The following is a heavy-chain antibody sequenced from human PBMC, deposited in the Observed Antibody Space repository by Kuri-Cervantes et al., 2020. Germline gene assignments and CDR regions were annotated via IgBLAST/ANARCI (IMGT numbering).Heavy chain of an antibody. CDR3: ARSLVGATTGWFDP. CDR1: GFTFSSYG. V-gene: IGHV3-30*03. Sequence: GESLKISCAASGFTFSSYGMRWVRQAPGKGLEWVAVISYDGSNKYYADSVKGRFTISRDNSKNTLYLQMNSLRAEDTAVYYCARSLVGATTGWFDPWGQGTLVTVSS. J-gene: IGHJ5*02. D-gene: IGHD1-26*01. CDR2: ISYDGSNK.